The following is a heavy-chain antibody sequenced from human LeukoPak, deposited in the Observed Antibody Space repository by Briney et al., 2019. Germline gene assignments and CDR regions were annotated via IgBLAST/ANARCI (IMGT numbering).Heavy chain of an antibody. CDR2: IKSDASEE. V-gene: IGHV3-7*01. CDR1: GFMFDRYW. Sequence: GGSLRLSRVASGFMFDRYWRSWVRQALGKGLECVANIKSDASEEKYLDSVMGRFKISRDNAEDSLFLQMNSLRAEDTAVYFCARQPQHEASFDYWGQGALVAVSS. CDR3: ARQPQHEASFDY. J-gene: IGHJ4*02.